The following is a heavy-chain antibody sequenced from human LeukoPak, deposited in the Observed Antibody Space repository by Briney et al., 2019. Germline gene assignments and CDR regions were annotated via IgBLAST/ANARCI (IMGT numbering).Heavy chain of an antibody. D-gene: IGHD1-26*01. V-gene: IGHV1-2*02. CDR2: INPKSGGT. Sequence: ASVRVSCKASGYTFTGHYMHWVRQAPGQGLEWMGWINPKSGGTKYAQKFQGRVTMTRDTSISTAYMELSRLRSDDTAVYYCARASGSYWWFDSWGQGTLVTVSS. CDR1: GYTFTGHY. CDR3: ARASGSYWWFDS. J-gene: IGHJ5*01.